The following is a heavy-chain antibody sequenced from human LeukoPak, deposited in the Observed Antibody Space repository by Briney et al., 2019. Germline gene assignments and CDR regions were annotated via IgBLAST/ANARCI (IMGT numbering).Heavy chain of an antibody. D-gene: IGHD2-2*01. Sequence: PSETLSLTCTVSGGSISSTSYYWGWIRQPPGKGLEWIGSIFYSGSTYHNPSLKSRVTISVDTSKNQFSLKLSSVTAADTAVYYCARTPYQPNGAFDIWGQGTMVTVSS. V-gene: IGHV4-39*01. CDR1: GGSISSTSYY. CDR3: ARTPYQPNGAFDI. CDR2: IFYSGST. J-gene: IGHJ3*02.